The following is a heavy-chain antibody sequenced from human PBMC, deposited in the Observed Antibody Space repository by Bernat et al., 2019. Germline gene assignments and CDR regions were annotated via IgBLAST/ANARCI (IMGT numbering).Heavy chain of an antibody. D-gene: IGHD2-8*02. V-gene: IGHV3-30*01. CDR1: GFTFSTYA. Sequence: QAHLVESGGGVVQPGRSLRLSCAASGFTFSTYAMHWVRQAPGKGLEWVALISYEGTNKYYADSVKGRFTISRDNSKNTLYLQMNSLRAEDTAVYYCARDGVALAIYAFYYFDYWGQGALVTVSS. CDR2: ISYEGTNK. CDR3: ARDGVALAIYAFYYFDY. J-gene: IGHJ4*02.